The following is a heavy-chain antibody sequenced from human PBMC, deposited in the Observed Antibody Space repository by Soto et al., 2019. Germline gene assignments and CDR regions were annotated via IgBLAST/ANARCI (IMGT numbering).Heavy chain of an antibody. CDR1: GGSISSYY. CDR3: ARDPGYSSSTYNWFDP. D-gene: IGHD6-6*01. Sequence: SETLSLTCTVSGGSISSYYWSWIRQPPGKGLEWIGYIYYSGSTNYNPSLKSRVTISVDTSKNQFSLKLSSVTAADTAVYYCARDPGYSSSTYNWFDPWGQGTLVTVSS. J-gene: IGHJ5*02. V-gene: IGHV4-59*01. CDR2: IYYSGST.